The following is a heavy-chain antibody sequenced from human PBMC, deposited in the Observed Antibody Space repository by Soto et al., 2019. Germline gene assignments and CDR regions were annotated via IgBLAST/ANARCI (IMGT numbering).Heavy chain of an antibody. CDR1: GYTFTSYD. Sequence: ASVKVSCKASGYTFTSYDINWVRQATGQGLEWMGWMNPNSGNTGYAQKFQGRVTMTRNTSKSTAYMELSSLRSEDTAVYYCASSAAGYSSSWYSYKYYYGMDVWGQGTTVTVS. J-gene: IGHJ6*02. D-gene: IGHD6-13*01. V-gene: IGHV1-8*01. CDR2: MNPNSGNT. CDR3: ASSAAGYSSSWYSYKYYYGMDV.